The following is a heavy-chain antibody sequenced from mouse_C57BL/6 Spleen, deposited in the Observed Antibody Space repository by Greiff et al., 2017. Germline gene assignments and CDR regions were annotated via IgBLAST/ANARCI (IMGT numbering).Heavy chain of an antibody. V-gene: IGHV1-69*01. J-gene: IGHJ1*01. CDR3: ARGEQDRYCDD. Sequence: VQLQQPGAELVMPGASVKLSCKASGYTFTSYWMHWVKQRPGQGLEWIGEIDPSDSYTNYNQKFKGKATLTVDKSSSTAYMQLSSLTSEDSAVYYCARGEQDRYCDDWGQGTTVTVSS. D-gene: IGHD2-13*01. CDR1: GYTFTSYW. CDR2: IDPSDSYT.